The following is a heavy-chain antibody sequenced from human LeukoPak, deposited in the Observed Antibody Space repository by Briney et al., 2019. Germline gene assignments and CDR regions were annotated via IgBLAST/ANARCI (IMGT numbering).Heavy chain of an antibody. V-gene: IGHV1-8*03. D-gene: IGHD1-14*01. J-gene: IGHJ5*02. CDR1: GYTFTSYD. Sequence: ASVKVSCKASGYTFTSYDINWVRQAPGQGLEWMGCMNPNSGNTGYAQKFQGRVTITRNTSKSTAYMELSSLRSEDTAVYYCARRTLGSRRKSFDPWGQGTLVTVSS. CDR3: ARRTLGSRRKSFDP. CDR2: MNPNSGNT.